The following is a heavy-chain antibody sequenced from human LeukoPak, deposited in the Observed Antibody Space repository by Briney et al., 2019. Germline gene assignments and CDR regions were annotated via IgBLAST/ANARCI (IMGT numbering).Heavy chain of an antibody. J-gene: IGHJ3*02. CDR3: ARNIWFGESADAFDI. Sequence: ASVKVSCKAFGYTFTGYYMHWVRQAPGQGLEWMGWINPNSGGTNYAQKFQGRVTMTRDKSIRTAYMELSRLTSDDTAVYYCARNIWFGESADAFDIWGQGTMVTVSS. V-gene: IGHV1-2*02. CDR2: INPNSGGT. CDR1: GYTFTGYY. D-gene: IGHD3-10*01.